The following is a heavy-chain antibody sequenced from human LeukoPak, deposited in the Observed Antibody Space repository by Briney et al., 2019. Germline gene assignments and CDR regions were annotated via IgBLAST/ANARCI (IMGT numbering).Heavy chain of an antibody. V-gene: IGHV3-21*01. Sequence: GGSLRLSCAASGFTFSSYSMNWVRQAPGKGLEWVSSISSTSSYIFYADSLKGRFTISRDNAKNSLFLQMNSLRAEDTAVYYCAREAGGYSYATHLDYWGQGTMVTVSS. CDR2: ISSTSSYI. CDR3: AREAGGYSYATHLDY. J-gene: IGHJ4*02. CDR1: GFTFSSYS. D-gene: IGHD5-18*01.